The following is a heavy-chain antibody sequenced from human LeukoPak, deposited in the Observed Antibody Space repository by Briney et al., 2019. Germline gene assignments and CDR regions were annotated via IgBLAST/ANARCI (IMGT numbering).Heavy chain of an antibody. CDR2: INPNSGGT. Sequence: ASVKVSFKASGYTFTGYYMHWVRQAPGQGLEWMGWINPNSGGTNYAQKFQGRVTMTRDTSISTAYMELSRLRSDDTAVYYCARESKYSSGWFYNWFDPWGQGTLVTVSS. CDR3: ARESKYSSGWFYNWFDP. J-gene: IGHJ5*02. D-gene: IGHD6-19*01. CDR1: GYTFTGYY. V-gene: IGHV1-2*02.